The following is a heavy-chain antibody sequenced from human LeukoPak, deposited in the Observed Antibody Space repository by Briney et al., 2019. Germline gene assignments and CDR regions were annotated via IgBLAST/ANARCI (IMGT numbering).Heavy chain of an antibody. Sequence: SQTLSLTCGISGDSVSSNSAAWNWIRQSPSRGLEWLGRTYYSSKWYKDYAVSGKSRITINPDTSKNQLYLQLNSVAPEDTAVYYCASDGLAQLWSGAFYIWGGGTMVTVSS. CDR1: GDSVSSNSAA. V-gene: IGHV6-1*01. D-gene: IGHD5-18*01. CDR3: ASDGLAQLWSGAFYI. J-gene: IGHJ3*02. CDR2: TYYSSKWYK.